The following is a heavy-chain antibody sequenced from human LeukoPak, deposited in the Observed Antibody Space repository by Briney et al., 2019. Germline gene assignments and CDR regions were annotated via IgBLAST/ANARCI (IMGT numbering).Heavy chain of an antibody. CDR3: AKDRVIVVG. J-gene: IGHJ4*02. CDR2: ISGSGGRT. Sequence: GGSLRLSCAASGFTFSNYAMSWVRQAPGKGPEWVSAISGSGGRTYYADSVKGRFSISRDNSKNTLYLQMNSLRAEDTAVYYCAKDRVIVVGGGQGTLVTVSS. D-gene: IGHD3-22*01. CDR1: GFTFSNYA. V-gene: IGHV3-23*01.